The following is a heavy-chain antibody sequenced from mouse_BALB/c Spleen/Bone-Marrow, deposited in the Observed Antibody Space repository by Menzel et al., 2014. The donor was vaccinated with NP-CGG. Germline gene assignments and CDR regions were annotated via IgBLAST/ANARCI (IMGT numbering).Heavy chain of an antibody. V-gene: IGHV1-5*01. J-gene: IGHJ1*01. CDR1: GYSFTIYW. CDR2: IYPGNSDT. CDR3: TRFGSTYDWYFDV. Sequence: EVKLMESGTVLARPGASVKMSCKASGYSFTIYWMHWVKQRPGQGLEWIGAIYPGNSDTSYNQKFKGKAKLTAVTSASTAYMEISSLTNEDSAVYYCTRFGSTYDWYFDVWGAGTTVTVSS. D-gene: IGHD1-1*01.